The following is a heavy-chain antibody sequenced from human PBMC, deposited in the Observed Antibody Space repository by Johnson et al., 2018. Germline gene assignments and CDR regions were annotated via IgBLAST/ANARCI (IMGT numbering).Heavy chain of an antibody. CDR3: AGEPHRGYFDAFDL. CDR2: IIPIIAIA. Sequence: QVQLVQSGAEVKKPGSSVKVSCKASGGSFSSYAISWVRQAPGQGLEWMGRIIPIIAIANYAQKFQVRVTITADKSTRPAYMELSSLRFEDTAVYYCAGEPHRGYFDAFDLWGQGTMVTVSS. J-gene: IGHJ3*01. V-gene: IGHV1-69*04. D-gene: IGHD5-12*01. CDR1: GGSFSSYA.